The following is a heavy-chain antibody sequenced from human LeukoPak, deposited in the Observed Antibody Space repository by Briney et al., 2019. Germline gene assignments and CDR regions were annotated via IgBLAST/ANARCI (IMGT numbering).Heavy chain of an antibody. D-gene: IGHD6-6*01. V-gene: IGHV3-33*01. CDR3: ARGESSSPHFDY. CDR1: GFTFSSYG. CDR2: IWYDGSDK. J-gene: IGHJ4*02. Sequence: GRSLRLSCAAPGFTFSSYGMHWVRQVPGKGLEWVGIIWYDGSDKYYAESVKGRFTISRDNSKNTLYLQMNSLRAEDTAVYYCARGESSSPHFDYWGQGTLVTVSS.